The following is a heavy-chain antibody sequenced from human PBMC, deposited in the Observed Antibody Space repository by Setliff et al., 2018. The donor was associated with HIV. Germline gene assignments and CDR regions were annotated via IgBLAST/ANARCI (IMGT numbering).Heavy chain of an antibody. D-gene: IGHD2-15*01. Sequence: SETLSLTCAVSGYSISRDYYWGWVRQPPGKGLEWIGSIYHNGNTYYSPSLKSRVTISVDTSRNQISLKLSSVTAADTAVYYCARQRLGNCSGARCSFSGMDVWGPGTTVTVPS. J-gene: IGHJ6*02. CDR2: IYHNGNT. CDR1: GYSISRDYY. V-gene: IGHV4-38-2*01. CDR3: ARQRLGNCSGARCSFSGMDV.